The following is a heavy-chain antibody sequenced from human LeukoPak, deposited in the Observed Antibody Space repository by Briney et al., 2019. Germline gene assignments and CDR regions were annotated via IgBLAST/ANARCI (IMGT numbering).Heavy chain of an antibody. J-gene: IGHJ4*02. CDR2: VWYDGSKA. CDR3: ARDEQWELWE. CDR1: GFTFSSNG. V-gene: IGHV3-33*01. D-gene: IGHD6-19*01. Sequence: GVSLRLSCAASGFTFSSNGMHWVRQAPGKGQEWVAIVWYDGSKAYYAESVKGRFTISRDNSKNTVDLQMNSLRVEDTARYYCARDEQWELWEWGQGTLVTVSS.